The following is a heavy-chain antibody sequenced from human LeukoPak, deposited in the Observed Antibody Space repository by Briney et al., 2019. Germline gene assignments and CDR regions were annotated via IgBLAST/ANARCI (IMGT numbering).Heavy chain of an antibody. CDR1: GGSISSYY. CDR3: AREPTYYDILTGYRHYYYYYYMDV. J-gene: IGHJ6*03. Sequence: SETLSLTCTVSGGSISSYYWSLIRQPAGKGLEWIGRIYTSGSTNYNPSLKSRVTMSVDTSKNQFSLKLSSVTAADTAVYYCAREPTYYDILTGYRHYYYYYYMDVWGKGTTVTVSS. CDR2: IYTSGST. D-gene: IGHD3-9*01. V-gene: IGHV4-4*07.